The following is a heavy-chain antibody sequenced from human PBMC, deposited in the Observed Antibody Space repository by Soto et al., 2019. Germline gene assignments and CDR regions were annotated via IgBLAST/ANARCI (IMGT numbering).Heavy chain of an antibody. Sequence: PGGSLRLSCVASGFTFTTYWISWGRQAPGKGLQWVANIRQDGGAQYYVDSVKGRFTISRDNAKNSVYLQMDSLRVEDTAVYYCVRGGHGSGSYLGSSWGQGILVTVSS. V-gene: IGHV3-7*03. D-gene: IGHD3-10*01. CDR3: VRGGHGSGSYLGSS. J-gene: IGHJ5*02. CDR2: IRQDGGAQ. CDR1: GFTFTTYW.